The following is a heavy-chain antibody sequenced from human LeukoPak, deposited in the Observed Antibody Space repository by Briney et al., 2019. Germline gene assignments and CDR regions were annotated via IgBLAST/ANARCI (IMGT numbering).Heavy chain of an antibody. CDR3: ARVRYSYGYDPSNYYYGMDV. Sequence: SVKVSCKASGGTFSSYAISWVRQAPGQGLEWMGGIIPIFGTANYAQKFQGRVTITADKSTSTACMELSSLRSEDTAVYYCARVRYSYGYDPSNYYYGMDVWGKGTTVTVSS. V-gene: IGHV1-69*06. J-gene: IGHJ6*04. CDR1: GGTFSSYA. CDR2: IIPIFGTA. D-gene: IGHD5-18*01.